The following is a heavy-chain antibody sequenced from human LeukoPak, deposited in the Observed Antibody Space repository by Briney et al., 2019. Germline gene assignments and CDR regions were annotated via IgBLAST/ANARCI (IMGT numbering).Heavy chain of an antibody. Sequence: GGSLRLSCAASGFTFSTYAMNWVRQAPGKGLEWVSVVSGSGGSTYYADSVKGRFTVSRDNAKNTLYLQMSSLRAEDTAVYYCVRSDWFDPWGQGTLVTVSS. V-gene: IGHV3-23*01. D-gene: IGHD1-26*01. CDR3: VRSDWFDP. J-gene: IGHJ5*02. CDR2: VSGSGGST. CDR1: GFTFSTYA.